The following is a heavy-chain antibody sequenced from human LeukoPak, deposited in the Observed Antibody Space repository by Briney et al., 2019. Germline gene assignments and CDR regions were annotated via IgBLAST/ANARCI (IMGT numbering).Heavy chain of an antibody. CDR2: IFHSGST. CDR3: ARASGSYGSGSYYYYGMDV. Sequence: SETLSLTCAVSGYSISSGYYWGWIRQPPGKGLEWIGGIFHSGSTYYNPSLKSRVNMSVDTSKNQISLKLSSVTAADTAVYYCARASGSYGSGSYYYYGMDVRGKGTTVTVSS. J-gene: IGHJ6*04. CDR1: GYSISSGYY. V-gene: IGHV4-38-2*01. D-gene: IGHD3-10*01.